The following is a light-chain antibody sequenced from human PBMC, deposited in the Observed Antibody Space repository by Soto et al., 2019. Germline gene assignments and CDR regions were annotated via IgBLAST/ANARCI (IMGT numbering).Light chain of an antibody. CDR3: QAWDSSTVV. Sequence: SYELTQPPSVSVSPGQTASITCSGDKLGNKYACWYQQKPGQSPVLVIYQDMKRPSGIPERFSGSNSGNTATLTISGTQAMDEADYYCQAWDSSTVVFGGGTKVPVL. J-gene: IGLJ2*01. CDR2: QDM. V-gene: IGLV3-1*01. CDR1: KLGNKY.